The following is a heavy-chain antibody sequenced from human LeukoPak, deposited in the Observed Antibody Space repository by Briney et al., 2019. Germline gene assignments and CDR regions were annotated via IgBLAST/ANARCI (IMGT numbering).Heavy chain of an antibody. CDR2: ISYDGNNK. J-gene: IGHJ3*02. Sequence: PGGSLRLSCAASGFTFSSYAIHWVRQAPGKGLQWVAVISYDGNNKYYADSVKGRFTISRDNSKNTLYLQMNSLRVEDTAVYYCARAAGRWQVQEGAFDIWGRGTMVTVSS. V-gene: IGHV3-30-3*01. D-gene: IGHD6-19*01. CDR3: ARAAGRWQVQEGAFDI. CDR1: GFTFSSYA.